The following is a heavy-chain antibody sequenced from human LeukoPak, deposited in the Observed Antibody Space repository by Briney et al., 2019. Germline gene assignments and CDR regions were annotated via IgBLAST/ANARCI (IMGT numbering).Heavy chain of an antibody. D-gene: IGHD1-26*01. Sequence: GGSLRLSCAASGFSFSYYGMHWVRQAPGKGLEWVAVISYDGSNKYYADSVKGRFTISRDNSKSTLYLQMNSLRAEDTAVYYCAREGELNYFDYWGQGTLVTVSS. CDR2: ISYDGSNK. J-gene: IGHJ4*02. CDR1: GFSFSYYG. CDR3: AREGELNYFDY. V-gene: IGHV3-30*19.